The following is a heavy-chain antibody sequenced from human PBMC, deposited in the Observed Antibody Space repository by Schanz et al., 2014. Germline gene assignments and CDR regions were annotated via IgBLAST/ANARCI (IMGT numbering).Heavy chain of an antibody. Sequence: VQLVESGGDVVQPGRSLRLSCAASGFTFSSYGMHWVRQAPGKGLEWVAVIWYDGNNKYYADSVKGRFTISRDNSKNILYLQMNSLRVEDTAVYYCAKDDTQVNGMDVWGQGTTVTVSS. CDR2: IWYDGNNK. J-gene: IGHJ6*02. CDR1: GFTFSSYG. CDR3: AKDDTQVNGMDV. V-gene: IGHV3-33*06.